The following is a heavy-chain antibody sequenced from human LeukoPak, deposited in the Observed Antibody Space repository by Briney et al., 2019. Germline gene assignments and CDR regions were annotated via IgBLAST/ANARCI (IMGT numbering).Heavy chain of an antibody. J-gene: IGHJ5*02. Sequence: SETLSLTCTVSGGSVSSGSYYWSWIRQPPGKGLEWIGYIYYSGSTNYNPSLKSRVTISVDKSKNQFSLKLSSVTAADTAVYYCARDPHDFWSGYYMRGLDPWGQGTLVTVSS. CDR3: ARDPHDFWSGYYMRGLDP. V-gene: IGHV4-61*01. CDR2: IYYSGST. D-gene: IGHD3-3*01. CDR1: GGSVSSGSYY.